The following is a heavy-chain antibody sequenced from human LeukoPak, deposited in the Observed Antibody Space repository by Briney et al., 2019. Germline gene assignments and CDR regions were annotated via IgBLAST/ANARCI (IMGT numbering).Heavy chain of an antibody. D-gene: IGHD3-10*01. Sequence: SETLSLTCAVYGGSFSGYYWSWIRQPPGKWLEWIGEINHSGSTNYNPSLKSRVTISVDTSKNQFSLKLSSVTAADTAVYYCARGRGGDGIDPWGQGTLVTVSS. J-gene: IGHJ5*02. V-gene: IGHV4-34*01. CDR3: ARGRGGDGIDP. CDR2: INHSGST. CDR1: GGSFSGYY.